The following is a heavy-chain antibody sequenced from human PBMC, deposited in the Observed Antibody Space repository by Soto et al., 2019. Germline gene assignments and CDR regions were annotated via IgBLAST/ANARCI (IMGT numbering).Heavy chain of an antibody. CDR1: GFTFNSYG. D-gene: IGHD6-19*01. J-gene: IGHJ4*02. Sequence: PGGSLRLSCAASGFTFNSYGMHWVRQAPGKGLEWVAVILYDGSNKYYADSVKGRFTISRDNSKNTLYLQLNSLRGEDTAVYYCAKDIPRSGWYTLDCWGQGTLVTVSS. V-gene: IGHV3-30*18. CDR3: AKDIPRSGWYTLDC. CDR2: ILYDGSNK.